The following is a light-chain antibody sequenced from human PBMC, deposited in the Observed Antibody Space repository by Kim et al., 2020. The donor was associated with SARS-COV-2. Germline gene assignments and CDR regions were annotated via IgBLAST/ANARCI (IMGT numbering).Light chain of an antibody. CDR2: GNI. Sequence: QSVLTQPPSVSGAPGQRVTLSCTGSSSNIGADSDVHWYQQLPGTAPKLLIYGNINRPAGVPDRFSGSKSGTSASLAITGLQAEDEADYYCQSYDSSLSGYVFGTETKVTVL. CDR1: SSNIGADSD. CDR3: QSYDSSLSGYV. V-gene: IGLV1-40*01. J-gene: IGLJ1*01.